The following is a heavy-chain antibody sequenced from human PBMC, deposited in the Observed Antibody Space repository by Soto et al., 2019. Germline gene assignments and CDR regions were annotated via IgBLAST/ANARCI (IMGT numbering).Heavy chain of an antibody. CDR1: GFTFNSYD. Sequence: QVQLVESGGDVVQPGRSLRLSCAASGFTFNSYDIHWVRQAPGKGREWVAVISYDGSYKYYAESVKGGFIVSRDNSKNTLYLQMTSLRAEDTAVYFCAKHAETSSVYFDYWGQGSLVTVSS. D-gene: IGHD6-6*01. J-gene: IGHJ4*02. CDR3: AKHAETSSVYFDY. V-gene: IGHV3-30*18. CDR2: ISYDGSYK.